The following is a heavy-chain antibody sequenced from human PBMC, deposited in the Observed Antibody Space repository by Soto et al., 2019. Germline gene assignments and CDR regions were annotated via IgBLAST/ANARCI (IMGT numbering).Heavy chain of an antibody. J-gene: IGHJ4*02. CDR3: AREYTYGSNFFDC. Sequence: QVQLQESGPGLVKPSQTLSLSCTVSGGSISSAAYYWSWIRQHPGKGLEWIGYISHSGSTYYTPSLKSRGIISADTSKNHFSLNLTSVTAADTAVYYCAREYTYGSNFFDCWGQGALVTVSS. CDR2: ISHSGST. CDR1: GGSISSAAYY. V-gene: IGHV4-31*03. D-gene: IGHD5-18*01.